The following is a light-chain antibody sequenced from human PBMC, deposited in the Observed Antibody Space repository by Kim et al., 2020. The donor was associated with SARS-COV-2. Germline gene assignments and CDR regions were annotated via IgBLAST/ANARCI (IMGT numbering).Light chain of an antibody. J-gene: IGKJ1*01. Sequence: EIVMTQSPATLSVSPGERATLSCRASQSVSSNLAWYQQKPGQVPRLLIYGASTRATGIPARFSGSVSGTEFTLTISSLQSEDFVIYYCQQYNNWPRTFGQGTKVDIK. CDR2: GAS. V-gene: IGKV3-15*01. CDR3: QQYNNWPRT. CDR1: QSVSSN.